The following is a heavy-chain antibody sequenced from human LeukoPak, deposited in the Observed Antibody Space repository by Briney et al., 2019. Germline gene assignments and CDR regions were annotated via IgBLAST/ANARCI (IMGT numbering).Heavy chain of an antibody. V-gene: IGHV1-69*04. J-gene: IGHJ4*02. Sequence: SVKVSCKASGYTFTSYGISWVRQAPGQGLEWMGRIIPILGIANYAQKFQGRVTITADKSTSTAYMELSSLRSEDTAVYYCARGDPPDYYDSSGYLYYWGQGTLVTVSS. D-gene: IGHD3-22*01. CDR2: IIPILGIA. CDR1: GYTFTSYG. CDR3: ARGDPPDYYDSSGYLYY.